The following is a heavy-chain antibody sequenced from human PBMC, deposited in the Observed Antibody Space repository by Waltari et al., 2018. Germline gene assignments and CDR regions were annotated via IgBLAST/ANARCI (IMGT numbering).Heavy chain of an antibody. V-gene: IGHV3-49*04. J-gene: IGHJ4*02. CDR3: TRDNYEGSMSSGWFALFDY. Sequence: EVQLVESGGGLVQPGRSLRLSCTASGFTFGDYAMSWVRQAPGKGLGWVGFIRSKADGGTTEYAASVKGRFTISRDDSKSIAYLQMNILKTEDTAVYYCTRDNYEGSMSSGWFALFDYWGQGTLVTVSS. CDR2: IRSKADGGTT. D-gene: IGHD6-19*01. CDR1: GFTFGDYA.